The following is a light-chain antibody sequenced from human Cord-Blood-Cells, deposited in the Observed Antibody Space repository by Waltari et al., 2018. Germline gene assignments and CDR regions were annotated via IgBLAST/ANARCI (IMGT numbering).Light chain of an antibody. CDR1: QDISNY. Sequence: DIQMTQSPSSLSASVGDRVTITCQASQDISNYLNWYQQKPGKAPKLLIYDASNLETGVPSRFSGSGSGTDFTLKISRVEAEDVGVYYCMQALQTPYTFGQGTKLEIK. V-gene: IGKV1-33*01. CDR2: DAS. J-gene: IGKJ2*01. CDR3: MQALQTPYT.